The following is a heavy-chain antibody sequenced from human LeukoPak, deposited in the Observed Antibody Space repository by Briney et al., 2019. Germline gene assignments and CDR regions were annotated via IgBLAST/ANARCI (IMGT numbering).Heavy chain of an antibody. CDR2: IYYSGST. Sequence: SETLSLTCTVSGGSISSSYYYWGWIRQPPGKGLEWIGSIYYSGSTYYNPSLKSRVTLSVDRSKNQFSLRLNSVTAADTAFYYCATAPNPDYFDYWGQGTLATVSS. CDR3: ATAPNPDYFDY. J-gene: IGHJ4*02. V-gene: IGHV4-39*07. CDR1: GGSISSSYYY. D-gene: IGHD3-16*01.